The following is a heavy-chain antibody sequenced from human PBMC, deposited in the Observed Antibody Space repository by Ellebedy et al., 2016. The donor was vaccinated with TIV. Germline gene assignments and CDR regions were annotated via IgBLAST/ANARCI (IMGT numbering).Heavy chain of an antibody. CDR3: VKVIATSGWPYYFHY. CDR1: GFTFSSYT. CDR2: ISNDGSNK. D-gene: IGHD6-19*01. V-gene: IGHV3-30-3*01. Sequence: PGGSLRLSCAASGFTFSSYTMHWVRQAPGKGLEWVAVISNDGSNKYDADSVKGRFTISRDNSKNTLYLQVNSLRAEDTAVYYCVKVIATSGWPYYFHYWGQGTLVTVSS. J-gene: IGHJ4*02.